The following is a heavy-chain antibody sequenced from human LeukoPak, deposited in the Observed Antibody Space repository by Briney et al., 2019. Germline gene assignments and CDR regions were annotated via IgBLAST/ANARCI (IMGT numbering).Heavy chain of an antibody. V-gene: IGHV3-7*03. Sequence: GGSLRLSCAASGFTFSDYWMNWVRQAPGKGLEWVANIKHDGSVTYYVDSVKGRFTISRDNAKNSLFLQMNSLRAEDTAVYYCARGTVTTRRAFDIWGQGTMVTVSS. CDR1: GFTFSDYW. J-gene: IGHJ3*02. CDR2: IKHDGSVT. D-gene: IGHD4-17*01. CDR3: ARGTVTTRRAFDI.